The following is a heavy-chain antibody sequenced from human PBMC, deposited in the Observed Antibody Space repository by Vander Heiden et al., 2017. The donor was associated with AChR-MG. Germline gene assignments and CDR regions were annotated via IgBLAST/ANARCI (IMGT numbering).Heavy chain of an antibody. J-gene: IGHJ1*01. CDR1: GYTFTSYA. Sequence: GKRVEGGSEVKKDGASVKVSCKASGYTFTSYAMNCVRQAPGQGLEWMGWINTNTGNPTYAQGFTGRFVFSLDTSVSTAYLQISSLKAEDTAVYYCARDHDAAAGYFQHWGQGTLVTVSS. V-gene: IGHV7-4-1*02. CDR2: INTNTGNP. D-gene: IGHD6-13*01. CDR3: ARDHDAAAGYFQH.